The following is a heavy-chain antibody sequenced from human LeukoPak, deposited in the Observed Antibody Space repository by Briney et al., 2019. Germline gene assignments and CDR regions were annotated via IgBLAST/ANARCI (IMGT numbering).Heavy chain of an antibody. J-gene: IGHJ4*02. V-gene: IGHV1-46*01. CDR2: INPSGGST. CDR1: GYTFTSYY. Sequence: ASVKVSCKASGYTFTSYYMHWVRQAPGQGLEWMGIINPSGGSTSYAQKFQGRVTMTRDMSTSTVYMELSSLRSEDTAVYCCARDGSGGSCYFYWGQGTLVTVSS. D-gene: IGHD2-15*01. CDR3: ARDGSGGSCYFY.